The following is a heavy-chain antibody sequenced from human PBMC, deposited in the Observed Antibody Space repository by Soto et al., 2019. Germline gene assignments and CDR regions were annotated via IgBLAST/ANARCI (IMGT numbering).Heavy chain of an antibody. Sequence: GSLRLSCAASGFTFSTYAMSWVRQAPGKGLEWVSSINNGGGSTFYADSVKGRFTISRDNSKNTLYLQMNSLRAEDTAIYYCAKSRTPVTTCYDYWGQGALVTV. CDR1: GFTFSTYA. D-gene: IGHD4-17*01. J-gene: IGHJ4*02. V-gene: IGHV3-23*01. CDR2: INNGGGST. CDR3: AKSRTPVTTCYDY.